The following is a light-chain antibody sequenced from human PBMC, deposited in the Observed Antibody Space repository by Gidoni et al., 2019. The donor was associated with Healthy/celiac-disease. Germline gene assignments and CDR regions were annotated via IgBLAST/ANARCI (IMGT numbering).Light chain of an antibody. V-gene: IGLV2-8*01. CDR2: EVS. Sequence: QSALTQPPSASGSPGQSVTISCTGTSSDVGGYTYVSWYHQHPGKAPKLMIYEVSKRPSGVPDRFSGSKSGNTASLTVSGLQAEDEADYYCSSYAGSNNHVVFGGGTKLTVL. CDR1: SSDVGGYTY. J-gene: IGLJ2*01. CDR3: SSYAGSNNHVV.